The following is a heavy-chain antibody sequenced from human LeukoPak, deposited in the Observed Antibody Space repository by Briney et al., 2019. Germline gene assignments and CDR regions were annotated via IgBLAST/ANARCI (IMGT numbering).Heavy chain of an antibody. CDR3: ARTTSFTASGYDY. CDR2: MNPINGDS. J-gene: IGHJ4*02. D-gene: IGHD6-25*01. CDR1: GYTFTNYH. V-gene: IGHV1-8*03. Sequence: ASVTVSCKASGYTFTNYHINWVRQATGQGLEWVGWMNPINGDSGFAQKFQGRVTITRDSSISTSYMELRGLTSEDTAVYFCARTTSFTASGYDYWGPGTLVTVSS.